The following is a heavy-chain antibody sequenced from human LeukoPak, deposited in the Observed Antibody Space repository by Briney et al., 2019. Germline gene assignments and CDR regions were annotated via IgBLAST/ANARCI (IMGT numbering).Heavy chain of an antibody. CDR2: ISDSGAAM. V-gene: IGHV3-48*01. D-gene: IGHD3-16*02. J-gene: IGHJ4*02. Sequence: GGSLRLSCAASGFTFSTYSMNWVRQAPGKGLQWVSYISDSGAAMYYADSVKGRFTISRDNSKNTLYLQMNSLRAEDTAVYYCAKTVSGSYSYQGGDYWGQGTLVTVSS. CDR3: AKTVSGSYSYQGGDY. CDR1: GFTFSTYS.